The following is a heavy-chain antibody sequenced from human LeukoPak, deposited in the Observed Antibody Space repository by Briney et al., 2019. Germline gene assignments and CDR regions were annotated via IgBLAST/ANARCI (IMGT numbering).Heavy chain of an antibody. CDR1: GYTFTDYY. V-gene: IGHV1-2*02. D-gene: IGHD6-6*01. J-gene: IGHJ4*02. Sequence: ASVKVSCKASGYTFTDYYMHWVRQAPGQGLEWMGWINPNSGVTNYAQKFQGRVTVTRDTSITTVYMELSRLRSDDTAVYYCSRGSIAARSRIEYWGRGTLVTVSS. CDR3: SRGSIAARSRIEY. CDR2: INPNSGVT.